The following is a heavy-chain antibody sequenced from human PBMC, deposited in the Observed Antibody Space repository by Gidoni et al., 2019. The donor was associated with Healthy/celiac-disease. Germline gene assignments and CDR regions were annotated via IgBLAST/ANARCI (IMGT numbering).Heavy chain of an antibody. J-gene: IGHJ3*02. V-gene: IGHV4-38-2*02. CDR1: GYSISLVFY. Sequence: LLESPPGLVWPSAPLSLLCPVSGYSISLVFYWGWIRQPTGKGLEWSGSIYPSGSTYYNPSLKSRVTISVDTSKNQFSLKLSSVTAADTAVYYCARDVRGAFGVVITHVDAFDIWGQGTMVTVSS. CDR2: IYPSGST. CDR3: ARDVRGAFGVVITHVDAFDI. D-gene: IGHD3-3*01.